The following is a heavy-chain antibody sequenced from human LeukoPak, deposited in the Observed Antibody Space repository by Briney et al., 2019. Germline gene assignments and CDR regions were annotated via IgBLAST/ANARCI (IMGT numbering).Heavy chain of an antibody. Sequence: PGGSLRLSCAASGFTFSSYAMSWVRQAPGKGLEWVSAISGSGGSTYYADSVKGRFTISGDNSKNTLYLQMNSLRAEDTAVYYCAKTPQIASSWEYYFDYWGQGTLVTVSS. D-gene: IGHD6-13*01. CDR2: ISGSGGST. J-gene: IGHJ4*02. CDR3: AKTPQIASSWEYYFDY. CDR1: GFTFSSYA. V-gene: IGHV3-23*01.